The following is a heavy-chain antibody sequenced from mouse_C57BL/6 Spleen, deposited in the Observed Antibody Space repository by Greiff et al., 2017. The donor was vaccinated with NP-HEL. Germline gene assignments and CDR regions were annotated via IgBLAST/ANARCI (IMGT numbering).Heavy chain of an antibody. CDR2: IYPRSGNT. Sequence: QVQLQQSGAELARPGASVKLSCKASGYTFTSYGISWVKQRTGQGLEWIGEIYPRSGNTYYNEKFKGKATLTADKSSSTAYMELRSLTSEDSAVYFCARSGGSSSFAYWGQGTLVTVSA. J-gene: IGHJ3*01. D-gene: IGHD1-1*01. CDR1: GYTFTSYG. CDR3: ARSGGSSSFAY. V-gene: IGHV1-81*01.